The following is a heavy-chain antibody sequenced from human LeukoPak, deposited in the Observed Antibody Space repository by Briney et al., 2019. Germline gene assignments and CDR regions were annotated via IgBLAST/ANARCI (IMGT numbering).Heavy chain of an antibody. CDR1: GGSISSYY. J-gene: IGHJ4*02. CDR3: VRHIYDSLNYFDY. Sequence: SETLSLTCTVSGGSISSYYWSWIRQPPGKGLEWIGYIYYSGSTNYNPSLKSRVTISVDTSKNQFSLKLSSVTAADTAVYYCVRHIYDSLNYFDYWGQGTLVTVSS. V-gene: IGHV4-59*08. CDR2: IYYSGST. D-gene: IGHD3-22*01.